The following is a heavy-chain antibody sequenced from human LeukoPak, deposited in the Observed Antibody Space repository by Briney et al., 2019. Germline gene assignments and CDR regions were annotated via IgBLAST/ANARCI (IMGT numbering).Heavy chain of an antibody. CDR3: ARDGMTVAVGYFDL. CDR2: TYYRSKWYN. V-gene: IGHV6-1*01. Sequence: SQTLSLTCAISGDSVSSNSATWNWIRQSPSRGLEWLGRTYYRSKWYNDYAASVKSRITIKPDTSKNQFSLQLNSVTPEDTAVYYCARDGMTVAVGYFDLWGRGTLVTVSS. J-gene: IGHJ2*01. CDR1: GDSVSSNSAT. D-gene: IGHD6-19*01.